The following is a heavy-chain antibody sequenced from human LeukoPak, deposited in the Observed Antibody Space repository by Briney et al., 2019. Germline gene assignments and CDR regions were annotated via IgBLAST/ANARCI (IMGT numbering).Heavy chain of an antibody. D-gene: IGHD2-15*01. CDR1: GVSISSSY. CDR3: ARNGGGLDV. J-gene: IGHJ6*02. V-gene: IGHV4-59*01. CDR2: IYYNGSP. Sequence: PSETLSLTCALSGVSISSSYWSWIRQPPGKGLEWIGYIYYNGSPTSDPSLKSRVTISVDTSKNQFSLNLSSVTAADTAVYYCARNGGGLDVWGQGTRVTVSS.